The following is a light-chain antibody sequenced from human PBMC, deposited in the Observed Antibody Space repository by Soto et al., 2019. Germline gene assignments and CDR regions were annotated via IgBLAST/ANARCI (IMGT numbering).Light chain of an antibody. CDR1: QSVSSY. V-gene: IGKV3-11*01. CDR2: DAS. J-gene: IGKJ4*01. CDR3: QQRSNWPLT. Sequence: EIVLTQSPATLSLSPGERATLSCRASQSVSSYLAWYQQKPGQAPRLLIYDASNRAPGIPARFSGSGSGTDFPLTIRSLEPEDFAVYYCQQRSNWPLTFGGGTKVEIK.